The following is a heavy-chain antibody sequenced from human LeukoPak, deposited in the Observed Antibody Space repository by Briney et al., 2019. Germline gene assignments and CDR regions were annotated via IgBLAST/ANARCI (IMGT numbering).Heavy chain of an antibody. CDR1: GFTFSSFG. CDR3: APRVVVITAPFDY. Sequence: GGSLRLSCAASGFTFSSFGMHWVRQAPGKGLEWVAFIRYDGTDKYYADSVKGRFTISRDNSKNILYLQMNSLRPEDTAVYYCAPRVVVITAPFDYWGQGTLVTVSS. D-gene: IGHD2-21*01. V-gene: IGHV3-30*02. CDR2: IRYDGTDK. J-gene: IGHJ4*02.